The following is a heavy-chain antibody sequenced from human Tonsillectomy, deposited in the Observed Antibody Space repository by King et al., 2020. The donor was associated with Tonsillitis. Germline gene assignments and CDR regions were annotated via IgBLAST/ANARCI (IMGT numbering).Heavy chain of an antibody. J-gene: IGHJ4*02. V-gene: IGHV1-2*02. CDR1: GYTFTGYS. Sequence: VQLVQSGAEVKKPGASVKVSCRASGYTFTGYSLHGVRQAPGQGLEWMGWINPNIGGTNYAQKFHGRVTLTRDTSISTAFMGLTRLKSDDTAVYYCARVSSEYYFDSSTLAYWGQGTLVTVSS. CDR3: ARVSSEYYFDSSTLAY. D-gene: IGHD3-22*01. CDR2: INPNIGGT.